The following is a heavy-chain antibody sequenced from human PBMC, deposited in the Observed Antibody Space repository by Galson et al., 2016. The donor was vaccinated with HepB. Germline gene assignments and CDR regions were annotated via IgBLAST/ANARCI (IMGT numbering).Heavy chain of an antibody. CDR2: LSFDGSAR. Sequence: SLRLSCAASGFTFSSCSMNWVRQAPGKGLVWVSGLSFDGSARRYADSVKSRFTISRDNAKNTLYLEMTSLSAEDTAVYYCARGSWAPFESWGQGTLVTVSS. J-gene: IGHJ5*01. D-gene: IGHD3-10*01. CDR3: ARGSWAPFES. CDR1: GFTFSSCS. V-gene: IGHV3-74*01.